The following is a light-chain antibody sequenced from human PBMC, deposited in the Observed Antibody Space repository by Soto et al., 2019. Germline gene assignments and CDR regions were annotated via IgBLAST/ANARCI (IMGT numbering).Light chain of an antibody. J-gene: IGKJ1*01. V-gene: IGKV3-15*01. CDR1: QSVSSN. CDR2: DAS. CDR3: QQYNNWPRT. Sequence: IVLTQSPGTLSLSQGERATFSCRASQSVSSNLTWYQQKPGQAPRLLIYDASTRVTGIPARFSGSGSGTEFTLTISSLQSEDFAFYYCQQYNNWPRTFGQGTKVDIK.